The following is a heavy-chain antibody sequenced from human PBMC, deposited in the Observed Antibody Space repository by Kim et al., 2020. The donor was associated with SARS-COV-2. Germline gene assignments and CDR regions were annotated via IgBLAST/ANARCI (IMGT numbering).Heavy chain of an antibody. D-gene: IGHD3-10*01. Sequence: GGSLRLSCAASGFTFSSYWMHWVRQAPGKGLVWVSRINSDGSSTSYADSVKGRFTISRDNAKNTLYLQMNSLRAEDTAVYYCARDLWFGELAYYYGMDVWGQGTTVTVSS. J-gene: IGHJ6*02. V-gene: IGHV3-74*01. CDR1: GFTFSSYW. CDR3: ARDLWFGELAYYYGMDV. CDR2: INSDGSST.